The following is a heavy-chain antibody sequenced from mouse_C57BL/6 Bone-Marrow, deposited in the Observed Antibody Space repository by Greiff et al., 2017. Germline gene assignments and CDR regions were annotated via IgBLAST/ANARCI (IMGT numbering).Heavy chain of an antibody. CDR3: ARDGGIYDGYLYYYAMDY. CDR2: ISDGGSYT. V-gene: IGHV5-4*01. J-gene: IGHJ4*01. Sequence: EVKVEESGGGLVKPGGSLKLSCAASGFTFSSYAMSWVRQTPEKRLEWVATISDGGSYTYYPDNVKGRFTISRDNAKNNLYLQMSHLKSEDTAMYYCARDGGIYDGYLYYYAMDYWGQGTSVTVSS. D-gene: IGHD2-3*01. CDR1: GFTFSSYA.